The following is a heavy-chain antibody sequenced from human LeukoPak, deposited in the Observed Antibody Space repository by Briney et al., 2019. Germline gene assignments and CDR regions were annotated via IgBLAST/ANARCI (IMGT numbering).Heavy chain of an antibody. CDR3: ARGGVYDYVWGSYRQPDF. CDR1: GGTFSSYA. V-gene: IGHV1-69*05. Sequence: ASVKVSCKASGGTFSSYAISWVRQAPGQGLEWMGGIIPIFGTANYAQKFQGRVTITTDESTSTAYMELSSLRSEDTAVYYCARGGVYDYVWGSYRQPDFWGQGTLVTVSS. J-gene: IGHJ4*02. CDR2: IIPIFGTA. D-gene: IGHD3-16*02.